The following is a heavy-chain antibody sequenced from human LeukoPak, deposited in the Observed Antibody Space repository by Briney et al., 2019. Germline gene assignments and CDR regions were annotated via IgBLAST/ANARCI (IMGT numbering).Heavy chain of an antibody. V-gene: IGHV3-33*01. CDR2: LSFDESQE. CDR3: TRGEEGWYFDV. CDR1: GFSFSNYG. J-gene: IGHJ2*01. Sequence: PGGSLRLSCVASGFSFSNYGMHWVRQAPGRGLEWLGVLSFDESQEYYAESVKGRFTISRDSSRKTVYLQMNSLRGDDTGVYYCTRGEEGWYFDVWGRGTMVTVSS.